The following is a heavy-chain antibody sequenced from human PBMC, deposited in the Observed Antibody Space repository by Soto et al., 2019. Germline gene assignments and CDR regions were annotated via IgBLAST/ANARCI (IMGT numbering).Heavy chain of an antibody. D-gene: IGHD3-22*01. J-gene: IGHJ4*02. V-gene: IGHV5-51*01. CDR2: IYPDDSDT. Sequence: PGGSMKISCKGSGYSFTTYWIGWVRQMPGKGLEWMGIIYPDDSDTRYSPSFQGQVTISADKSISTAYLQWSSLKASDTAMYYCARPAGSGYYPFDYWGQGTLVTVSS. CDR3: ARPAGSGYYPFDY. CDR1: GYSFTTYW.